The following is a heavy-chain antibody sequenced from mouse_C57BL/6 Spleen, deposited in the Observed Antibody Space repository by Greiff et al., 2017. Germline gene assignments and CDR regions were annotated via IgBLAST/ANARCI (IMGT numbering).Heavy chain of an antibody. CDR1: GYTFTSYW. D-gene: IGHD2-4*01. V-gene: IGHV1-55*01. CDR3: AFYDYDEGDY. Sequence: QVQLQQPGAELVKPGASVKMSCKASGYTFTSYWITWVKQRPGQGLAWIGDIYPGSGSTNYNEKFKSKATLTVDKSSSTAYMQLSSLTSEDSAVYYCAFYDYDEGDYWGQGTTLTVSS. CDR2: IYPGSGST. J-gene: IGHJ2*01.